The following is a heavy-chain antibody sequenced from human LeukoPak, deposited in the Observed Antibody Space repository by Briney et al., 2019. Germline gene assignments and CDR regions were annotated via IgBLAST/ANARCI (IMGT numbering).Heavy chain of an antibody. CDR1: GASISSYY. V-gene: IGHV4-59*01. CDR3: ARRGYYYGGSGYYYFDY. D-gene: IGHD3-22*01. J-gene: IGHJ4*02. Sequence: SETLSLTCSVSGASISSYYWSWIRQPPGKGLEWIGYIYYSGSTNYNPSLKSRVTISVDTSKNQFSLKMTSVTAADTAVYYCARRGYYYGGSGYYYFDYWGQGTLVTVSS. CDR2: IYYSGST.